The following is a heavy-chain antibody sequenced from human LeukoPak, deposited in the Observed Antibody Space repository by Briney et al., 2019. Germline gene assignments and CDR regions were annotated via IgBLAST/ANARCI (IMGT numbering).Heavy chain of an antibody. D-gene: IGHD3-10*02. CDR1: EFTFSSYE. V-gene: IGHV3-48*03. Sequence: GGSLRLSCAASEFTFSSYEMNWVRQAPGKGLEWVAYIRSSGSTIYYADSVKGRFTICRDNSKNSLYLQMNSLRAEDTAVYYCAELGITMIGGVWGKGPTVTISS. CDR2: IRSSGSTI. J-gene: IGHJ6*04. CDR3: AELGITMIGGV.